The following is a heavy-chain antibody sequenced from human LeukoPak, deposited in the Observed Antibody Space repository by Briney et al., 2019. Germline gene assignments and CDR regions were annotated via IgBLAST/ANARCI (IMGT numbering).Heavy chain of an antibody. J-gene: IGHJ4*02. CDR3: ISGGGTADY. CDR1: GFTFNNAG. CDR2: TKIKTHDWKP. D-gene: IGHD1-1*01. V-gene: IGHV3-15*01. Sequence: GGSLRLSCGASGFTFNNAGMNWGWLGRHPPGKLLGWVGLTKIKTHDWKPDYTARVKIRVTMSRDECKNTVYLEMNSLESEDTAVYYCISGGGTADYWGQGTLVSVSS.